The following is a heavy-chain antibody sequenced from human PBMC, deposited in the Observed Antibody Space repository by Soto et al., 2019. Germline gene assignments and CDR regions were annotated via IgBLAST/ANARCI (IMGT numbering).Heavy chain of an antibody. CDR3: ARLGWGDGDSDY. Sequence: QLPLRASGPGLVKPSETLSLTCTVSGGSIDKSNYFWGWVRQPPGKGLVWIGSILYSGTTSYNSSLKSRVAISVDTSKNQFSLKLTSVTAADTAVYYCARLGWGDGDSDYWGQGTLVTVSS. V-gene: IGHV4-39*01. CDR2: ILYSGTT. CDR1: GGSIDKSNYF. J-gene: IGHJ4*02. D-gene: IGHD2-21*01.